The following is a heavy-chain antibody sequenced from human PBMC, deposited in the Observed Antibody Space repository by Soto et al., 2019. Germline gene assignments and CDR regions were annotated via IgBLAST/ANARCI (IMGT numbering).Heavy chain of an antibody. CDR1: GLLFSSYS. CDR2: ISSSRSYI. J-gene: IGHJ4*01. Sequence: GGSLRLSCAASGLLFSSYSMNLVRQSPGKGLEWVSSISSSRSYIYYADSVKGRFTMSRDNAKNSLYLQMNSLRAEDTAVYYCARSERPCSHFRWVHGTLVPVSS. D-gene: IGHD2-21*01. V-gene: IGHV3-21*01. CDR3: ARSERPCSHFR.